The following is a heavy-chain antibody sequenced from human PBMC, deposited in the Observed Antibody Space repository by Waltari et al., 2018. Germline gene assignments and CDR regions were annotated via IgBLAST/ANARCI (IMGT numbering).Heavy chain of an antibody. CDR3: ARLALWGYYGSGSTIDY. V-gene: IGHV4-39*07. Sequence: QLQLQESGPGLVKPSETLSLTCTVSGGSISSSSYYWGWIRQPPGKGLEWIGSIYYSWSTYYNPSLKSRVTISVDTSKNQFSLKLSSVTAADTAVYYCARLALWGYYGSGSTIDYWGQGTLVTVSS. D-gene: IGHD3-10*01. CDR2: IYYSWST. J-gene: IGHJ4*02. CDR1: GGSISSSSYY.